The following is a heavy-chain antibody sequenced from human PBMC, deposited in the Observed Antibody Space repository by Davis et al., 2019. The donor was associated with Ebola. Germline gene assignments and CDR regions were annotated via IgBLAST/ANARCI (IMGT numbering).Heavy chain of an antibody. Sequence: MPSETLSLTCTVSGGSISSYYWSWIRQPPGKGLEWIGYIYYSGSTNYNPSLKSRVTISVDTSKNQFSLKLSSVTAADTAVYYCALSYDILTGYLDYWGQGTLVTVSS. CDR1: GGSISSYY. J-gene: IGHJ4*02. CDR2: IYYSGST. V-gene: IGHV4-59*01. D-gene: IGHD3-9*01. CDR3: ALSYDILTGYLDY.